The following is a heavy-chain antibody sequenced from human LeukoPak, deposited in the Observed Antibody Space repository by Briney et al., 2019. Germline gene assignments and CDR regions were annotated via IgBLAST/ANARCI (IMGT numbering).Heavy chain of an antibody. CDR3: ARDKYDSSGYSMVQ. CDR2: INSDGSST. V-gene: IGHV3-74*01. CDR1: GFTFRTYW. Sequence: GGSLRLSCAASGFTFRTYWMHWVRQAPGKGLVWVSRINSDGSSTNYADSVKGRFTISRDNAKNTLYLQMNSLRAEDTAVYYCARDKYDSSGYSMVQWGQGTLVTVSS. D-gene: IGHD3-22*01. J-gene: IGHJ4*02.